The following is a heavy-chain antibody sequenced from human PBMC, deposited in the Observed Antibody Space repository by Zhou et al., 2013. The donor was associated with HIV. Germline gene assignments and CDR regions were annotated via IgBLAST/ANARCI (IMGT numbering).Heavy chain of an antibody. CDR3: AATYMTSSGTILFDS. D-gene: IGHD2-21*01. V-gene: IGHV1-69*01. J-gene: IGHJ4*02. CDR2: IIPITGTA. Sequence: QVQLVQSGAEVKKPGASVKVSCKSSGYTLRGYSVTWVRQAPGQGLEWIGGIIPITGTANYVQNLQGRVTVTTDDSTGTAYMDLASLTSEDTGIYYCAATYMTSSGTILFDSWGQGTLVTVSS. CDR1: GYTLRGYS.